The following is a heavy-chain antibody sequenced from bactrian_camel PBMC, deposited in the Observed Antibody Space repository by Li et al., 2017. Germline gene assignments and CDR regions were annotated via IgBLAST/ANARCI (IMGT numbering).Heavy chain of an antibody. D-gene: IGHD6*01. J-gene: IGHJ4*01. Sequence: VQLVESGGGSVQSGGSLRLSCAASGYVYRRHCMGWFRQAPGKEREGVATLDSYGSTNYADSVKGRFTISQDNAKDTVYLQMNSLKPEDSGMYYCAAVPRGKSCGSWYPPPHYWGQGRGTQVTVS. CDR1: GYVYRRHC. CDR2: LDSYGST. V-gene: IGHV3S53*01.